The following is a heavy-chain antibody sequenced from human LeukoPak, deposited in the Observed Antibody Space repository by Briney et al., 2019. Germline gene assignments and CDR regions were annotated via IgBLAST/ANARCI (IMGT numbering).Heavy chain of an antibody. D-gene: IGHD6-19*01. J-gene: IGHJ6*03. CDR2: INPNSGGT. CDR1: GYTFTSYY. Sequence: ASVKVSCKASGYTFTSYYMHWVRQAPGQGLEWMGWINPNSGGTNYAQKFQGRVTMTRDTSISTAYMELSRLRSDDTGVYYCARGIAVTGNPFDFYYMDVWGKGTTVTVSS. V-gene: IGHV1-2*02. CDR3: ARGIAVTGNPFDFYYMDV.